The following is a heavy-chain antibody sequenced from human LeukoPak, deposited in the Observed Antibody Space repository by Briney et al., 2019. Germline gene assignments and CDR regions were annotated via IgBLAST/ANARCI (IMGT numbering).Heavy chain of an antibody. J-gene: IGHJ4*02. V-gene: IGHV3-21*01. D-gene: IGHD6-19*01. CDR1: GYTFSSNA. CDR2: ISMSSTYI. Sequence: GGSLRLSCAASGYTFSSNAMNWVRQAPGKGLEWVSSISMSSTYIYYADSVKGRFTISRDNAKNSLYLQMDSLRDEDTAVYYCTRAPYSSGWYTVDFWGQGTLVTVSS. CDR3: TRAPYSSGWYTVDF.